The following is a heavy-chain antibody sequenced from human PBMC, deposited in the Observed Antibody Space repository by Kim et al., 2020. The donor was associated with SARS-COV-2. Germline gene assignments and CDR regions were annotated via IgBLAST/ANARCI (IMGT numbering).Heavy chain of an antibody. CDR3: ARGSGGTRPNFDY. CDR1: GGSINSYY. D-gene: IGHD3-16*01. Sequence: SETLSLTCTVSGGSINSYYWNWIRQSPGDGLEWIGYMYYTGTTNYNPSLRSRVTISVDTSKKPFSLQVASVTTADTAVYFCARGSGGTRPNFDYWGQGILVTVSS. CDR2: MYYTGTT. J-gene: IGHJ4*02. V-gene: IGHV4-59*13.